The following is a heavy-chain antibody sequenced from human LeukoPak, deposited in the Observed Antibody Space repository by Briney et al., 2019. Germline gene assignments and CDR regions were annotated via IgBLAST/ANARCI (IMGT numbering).Heavy chain of an antibody. CDR2: INTDGSST. J-gene: IGHJ4*02. Sequence: GGSLRLFCAASGFTSSSYWMYWVRQAPGKGLVWVSRINTDGSSTTYADSVKGRFTISRDNARNTLYLQMNSLRAEDTAVYYCASACSGGSCYDFDYWGQGTLSPSPQ. D-gene: IGHD2-15*01. V-gene: IGHV3-74*01. CDR1: GFTSSSYW. CDR3: ASACSGGSCYDFDY.